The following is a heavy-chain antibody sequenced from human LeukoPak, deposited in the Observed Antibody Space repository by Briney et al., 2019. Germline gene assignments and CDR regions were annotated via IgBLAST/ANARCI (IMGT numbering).Heavy chain of an antibody. Sequence: GGSLRLSCAASGFTFTSYYMHWVRQAPGQGLEWMGIINPSGGSTSYAQKFQGRVTMTRDTSTSTVYMELSSLRSEDTAVYYCASRVVIDFDYWGQGTLVTVSS. CDR2: INPSGGST. CDR1: GFTFTSYY. CDR3: ASRVVIDFDY. D-gene: IGHD3-3*01. J-gene: IGHJ4*02. V-gene: IGHV1-46*01.